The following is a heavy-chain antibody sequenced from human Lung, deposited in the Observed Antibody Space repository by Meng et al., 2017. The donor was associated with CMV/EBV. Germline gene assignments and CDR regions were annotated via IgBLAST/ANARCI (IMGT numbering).Heavy chain of an antibody. CDR3: ARLLRGYDSVGWFDP. V-gene: IGHV4-61*01. CDR1: GDSVSSGPYY. D-gene: IGHD3-3*01. CDR2: LYYSGDT. J-gene: IGHJ5*02. Sequence: SETLSLTCTVSGDSVSSGPYYWSWIRQPPGKGLEWIGYLYYSGDTNYNPSLKSRVTMSVDTSKNQFSLKLRSVTTADTAVYYCARLLRGYDSVGWFDPWGQGTVVSVSS.